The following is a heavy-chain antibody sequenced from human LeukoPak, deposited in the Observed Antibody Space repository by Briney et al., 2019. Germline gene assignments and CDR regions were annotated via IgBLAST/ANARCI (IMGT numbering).Heavy chain of an antibody. J-gene: IGHJ3*02. CDR2: IWYDGSKK. CDR3: ARDDRHYGGNSVYDAFDI. Sequence: GGSLRLSCAASGFTFSSYGMHWVRQAPGKGLEWVAVIWYDGSKKYYADSVKGRFTISRDNSKNTLYLQMNSLRAEDTAVYYCARDDRHYGGNSVYDAFDIWGQGTMVTVSS. CDR1: GFTFSSYG. D-gene: IGHD4-23*01. V-gene: IGHV3-33*01.